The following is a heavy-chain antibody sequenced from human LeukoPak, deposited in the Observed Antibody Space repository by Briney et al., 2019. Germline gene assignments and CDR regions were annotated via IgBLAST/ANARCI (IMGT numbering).Heavy chain of an antibody. CDR1: GDSVSSNSAA. CDR2: TYYRSKWYN. Sequence: SQTLSLTCAISGDSVSSNSAAWNWIRQSPSRGLEWLGRTYYRSKWYNDYAVSVKSRITINPNTSKNQFSLQLNSVTPEDTAVYYCARGKQLVRGQLPFDYWGQGTLVTVSS. CDR3: ARGKQLVRGQLPFDY. V-gene: IGHV6-1*01. J-gene: IGHJ4*02. D-gene: IGHD6-13*01.